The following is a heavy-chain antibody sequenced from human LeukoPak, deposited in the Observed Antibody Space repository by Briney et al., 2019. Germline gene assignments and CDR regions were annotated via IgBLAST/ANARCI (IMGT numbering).Heavy chain of an antibody. CDR1: GFIFSNYA. CDR3: ARVSSTWYLDY. J-gene: IGHJ4*02. D-gene: IGHD6-13*01. CDR2: INSNSRNI. V-gene: IGHV3-21*01. Sequence: GGSLRLSCAASGFIFSNYAMVWVRQAPEKGLEWVSYINSNSRNIYYADSVKGRFTISRDNAKNSLYLQMNSLRIEDTAVYYCARVSSTWYLDYWGQGTLVTVSS.